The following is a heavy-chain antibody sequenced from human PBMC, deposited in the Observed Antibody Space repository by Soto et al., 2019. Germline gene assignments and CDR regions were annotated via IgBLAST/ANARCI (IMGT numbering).Heavy chain of an antibody. D-gene: IGHD2-2*01. V-gene: IGHV3-30*18. CDR3: AKDRCTSTSCSYYFDY. CDR1: GFTFSTHG. Sequence: LRLSCAASGFTFSTHGMHWVRQAPGKGLEWVAAISYDGSNKYYADSVKGRFTISRDNSKNTLYLEMNSLRAEDTAVYYCAKDRCTSTSCSYYFDYWGQGTLVTVSS. J-gene: IGHJ4*02. CDR2: ISYDGSNK.